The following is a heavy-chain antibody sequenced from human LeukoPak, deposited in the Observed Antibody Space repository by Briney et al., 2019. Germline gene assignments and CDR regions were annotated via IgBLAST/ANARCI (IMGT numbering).Heavy chain of an antibody. V-gene: IGHV1-2*02. CDR1: GYTFTGYY. D-gene: IGHD5-24*01. CDR2: INPYSGGT. J-gene: IGHJ3*02. Sequence: ASVTVPCKASGYTFTGYYIHWVRQAPGQGLEWMGWINPYSGGTNYAQKFQDRVTMTRDTSISTVYMELTRLRSDDTAVYYCSIDLAFGAMVTNRGAFDIWGQGTMVTVSS. CDR3: SIDLAFGAMVTNRGAFDI.